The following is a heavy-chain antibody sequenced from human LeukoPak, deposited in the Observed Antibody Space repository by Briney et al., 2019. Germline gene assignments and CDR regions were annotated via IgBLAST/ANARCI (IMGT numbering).Heavy chain of an antibody. CDR2: INSDGSST. D-gene: IGHD6-19*01. CDR1: GFTFSSYW. CDR3: ARGSSGWSPFNY. V-gene: IGHV3-74*01. J-gene: IGHJ4*02. Sequence: GGSLRLSCAASGFTFSSYWTHWVRQAPGKGLVWVSRINSDGSSTSYADSVKGRFTISRDNAKNTLYLQMNSLRAEDTAVYYCARGSSGWSPFNYWGQGTLVTVSS.